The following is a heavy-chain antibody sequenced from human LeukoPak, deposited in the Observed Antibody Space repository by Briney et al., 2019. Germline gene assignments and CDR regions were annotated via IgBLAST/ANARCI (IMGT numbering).Heavy chain of an antibody. Sequence: GGSLRLSCAASGFTFSSYAMHWVRLAPGKGLEWLAVITNDGSRQYYADSVKGRFTVSRDNSKSLLFLQMESLRPDDTGIYYRAKGRRTGFVDYWGQGALVTVSS. V-gene: IGHV3-30*04. D-gene: IGHD1-1*01. J-gene: IGHJ4*02. CDR1: GFTFSSYA. CDR3: AKGRRTGFVDY. CDR2: ITNDGSRQ.